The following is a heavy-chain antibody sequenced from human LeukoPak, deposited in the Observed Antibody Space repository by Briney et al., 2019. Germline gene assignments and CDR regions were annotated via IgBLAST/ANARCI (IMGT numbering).Heavy chain of an antibody. J-gene: IGHJ5*02. CDR3: ARDDMAVADAGYRWFDP. Sequence: SETLSLTCTVSGGSIGHFHWSWIRQPPGKGLERIGSVYYSGKTNYNPSLKSRVTISVDTSKNQFSLKVNYVTAADTAVYCCARDDMAVADAGYRWFDPWGQGILVTVSS. D-gene: IGHD6-19*01. CDR1: GGSIGHFH. V-gene: IGHV4-59*12. CDR2: VYYSGKT.